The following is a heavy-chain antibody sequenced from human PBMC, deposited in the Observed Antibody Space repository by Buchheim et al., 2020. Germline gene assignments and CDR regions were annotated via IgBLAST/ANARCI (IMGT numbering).Heavy chain of an antibody. CDR1: GGSISSYY. V-gene: IGHV4-59*12. Sequence: QVQLQESGPGLVKPSETLSLTCTVSGGSISSYYWSWIRQPPGKGLEWIGYIYYSGSTNYNPSLKSRVTISVDTSKNQFSLKLSSVTAADTAVYYCARGRAAAAGRRNCWFDPWGQGTL. D-gene: IGHD6-13*01. CDR2: IYYSGST. J-gene: IGHJ5*02. CDR3: ARGRAAAAGRRNCWFDP.